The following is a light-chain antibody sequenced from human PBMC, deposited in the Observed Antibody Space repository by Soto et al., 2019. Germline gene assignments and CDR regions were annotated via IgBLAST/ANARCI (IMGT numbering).Light chain of an antibody. CDR3: QQRSNWPSIT. CDR2: DAS. CDR1: QGVSSY. V-gene: IGKV3D-11*01. Sequence: EIVLTQSPATLSLSPVERATLSCMASQGVSSYLAWYQQKPGQAPRLLIYDASNRATGIPARFSGSGPGTDFTLTISSLEPEDFAVYYCQQRSNWPSITFGQGTRLEIK. J-gene: IGKJ5*01.